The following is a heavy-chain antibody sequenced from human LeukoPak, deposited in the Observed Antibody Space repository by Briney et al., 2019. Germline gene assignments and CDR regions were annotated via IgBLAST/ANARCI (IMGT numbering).Heavy chain of an antibody. J-gene: IGHJ4*02. CDR3: AREARISSSWSPELGLNY. Sequence: GGSLRLSCAACGFTFSSYDMHWVRQATGKGLEWVSAIGTAGDTYYPGSVKGQFTISRENAKNSLYLQMNSLRAGDTAVYYCAREARISSSWSPELGLNYWGQGTLVTVSS. V-gene: IGHV3-13*03. D-gene: IGHD6-13*01. CDR2: IGTAGDT. CDR1: GFTFSSYD.